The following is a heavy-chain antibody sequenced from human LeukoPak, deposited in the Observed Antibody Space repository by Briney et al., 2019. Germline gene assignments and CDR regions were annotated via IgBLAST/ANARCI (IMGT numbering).Heavy chain of an antibody. D-gene: IGHD3-10*01. CDR3: ARDRRARGLWFGEARGY. CDR2: IIPIFGTA. CDR1: GGTFSSYA. V-gene: IGHV1-69*06. Sequence: GASVKVSCKASGGTFSSYAISWVRQAPGQGLEWMGGIIPIFGTANYAQKFQDRVTITADKSTSTAYMELSSLRSEDTAVYYCARDRRARGLWFGEARGYWGQGTLITVSS. J-gene: IGHJ4*02.